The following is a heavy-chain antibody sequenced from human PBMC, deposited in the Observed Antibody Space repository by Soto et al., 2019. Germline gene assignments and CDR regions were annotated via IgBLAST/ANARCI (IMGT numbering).Heavy chain of an antibody. J-gene: IGHJ3*02. CDR2: IYYRGST. Sequence: QLQLQESGPGLVKPSETLSLTCTVSGGSISTNSYYWGWIRQPPGKGLEWIGSIYYRGSTYYNPSLKSRVTISVDTSKDQFSLKMTAGDTAVYYCARHSGQFDAFDIWGQGTMVTVSS. CDR1: GGSISTNSYY. D-gene: IGHD3-10*01. V-gene: IGHV4-39*01. CDR3: ARHSGQFDAFDI.